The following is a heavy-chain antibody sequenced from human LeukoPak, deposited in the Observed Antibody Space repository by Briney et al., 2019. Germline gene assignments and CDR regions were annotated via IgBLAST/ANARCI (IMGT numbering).Heavy chain of an antibody. V-gene: IGHV4-59*08. CDR1: GGSISNYD. CDR2: IYYSGST. D-gene: IGHD4/OR15-4a*01. Sequence: ASETLSLTCTVSGGSISNYDWSWIRQPPGKGLEWIGYIYYSGSTNYNPSLKSRVTISADTSSNQFSLKLNSVTAAYTAIYYCARHLRARSGAARYLDSWGQGTLVTVSS. J-gene: IGHJ4*02. CDR3: ARHLRARSGAARYLDS.